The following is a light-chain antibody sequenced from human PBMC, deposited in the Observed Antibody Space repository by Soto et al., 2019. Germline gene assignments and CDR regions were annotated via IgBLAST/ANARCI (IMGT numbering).Light chain of an antibody. Sequence: EIVLTQSPATLSLSLGERATLSCRASQSVSSYLAWYQQKPGQAPRLLIYDASNRATGIPARFSGSGSGTDFTLTISSLEPEDFAVYYCQQRSNWPPLTFGGGTKVEI. V-gene: IGKV3-11*01. CDR2: DAS. CDR1: QSVSSY. CDR3: QQRSNWPPLT. J-gene: IGKJ4*01.